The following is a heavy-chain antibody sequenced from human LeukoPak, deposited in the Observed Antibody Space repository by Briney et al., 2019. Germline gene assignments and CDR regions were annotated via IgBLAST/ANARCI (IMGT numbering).Heavy chain of an antibody. V-gene: IGHV1-69*04. Sequence: SVKVSCKASGGTFSSYAISWVRQAPGQGLEWMGRIIPILGIANYAQKFQGRVTITADKSTSTAYMELSSLRSEDTAVYYCARDSTGDNWFDPWGQGTLVTVSS. CDR2: IIPILGIA. D-gene: IGHD1-26*01. CDR1: GGTFSSYA. J-gene: IGHJ5*02. CDR3: ARDSTGDNWFDP.